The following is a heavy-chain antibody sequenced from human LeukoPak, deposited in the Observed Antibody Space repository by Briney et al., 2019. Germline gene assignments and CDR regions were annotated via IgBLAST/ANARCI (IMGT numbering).Heavy chain of an antibody. J-gene: IGHJ4*02. Sequence: GESLKISCKGSGYTFTSYYMHWVRQAPGQGLEWMGIINPSGGSTSYAQKFQGRVTMTRDTSTSTVYMELSSLRSEDTAVYYCARGMVVAAAINDFDYWGQGTLVTVSS. CDR1: GYTFTSYY. CDR2: INPSGGST. V-gene: IGHV1-46*01. D-gene: IGHD2-15*01. CDR3: ARGMVVAAAINDFDY.